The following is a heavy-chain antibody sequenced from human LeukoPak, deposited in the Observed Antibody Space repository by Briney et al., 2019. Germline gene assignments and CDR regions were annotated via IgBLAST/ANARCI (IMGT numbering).Heavy chain of an antibody. Sequence: PGGSLRLSCAASGFTFSSYAMSWVRQAPGKGLEWVSAISGSGGSTYYADSVKGRITISRDNSKNTLYLQMNSLRAEDTAVYYCAKQSRYCTNGVCYTGLYYFDYWGQGTLATVSS. CDR2: ISGSGGST. J-gene: IGHJ4*02. D-gene: IGHD2-8*01. V-gene: IGHV3-23*01. CDR3: AKQSRYCTNGVCYTGLYYFDY. CDR1: GFTFSSYA.